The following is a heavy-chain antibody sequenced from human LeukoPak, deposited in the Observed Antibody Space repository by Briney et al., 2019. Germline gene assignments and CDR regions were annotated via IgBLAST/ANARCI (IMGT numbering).Heavy chain of an antibody. CDR3: ARGGYGSSWYLFDY. CDR1: GGSISSSSYY. Sequence: PSETLSLTCTVSGGSISSSSYYWSWIRQPPGKGLEWIGYIYYSGSTNYNPSLKSRVTISVDTSKNQFSLKLSSVTAADTAVYYCARGGYGSSWYLFDYWGQGTLVTVSS. D-gene: IGHD6-13*01. J-gene: IGHJ4*02. CDR2: IYYSGST. V-gene: IGHV4-61*01.